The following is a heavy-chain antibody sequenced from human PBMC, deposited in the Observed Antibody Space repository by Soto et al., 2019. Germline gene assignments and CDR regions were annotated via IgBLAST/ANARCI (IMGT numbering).Heavy chain of an antibody. D-gene: IGHD1-26*01. J-gene: IGHJ4*02. Sequence: GGSLRLSCAASGFTFSSYAMSWVRQAPGKGLEWVSAISGSGGSTYYADSVKGRFTISRDNSKNTLYLQMNSLRAEDTAVYYCAKSHSGSYYAPLDYWGQGTLVTASS. CDR2: ISGSGGST. CDR3: AKSHSGSYYAPLDY. CDR1: GFTFSSYA. V-gene: IGHV3-23*01.